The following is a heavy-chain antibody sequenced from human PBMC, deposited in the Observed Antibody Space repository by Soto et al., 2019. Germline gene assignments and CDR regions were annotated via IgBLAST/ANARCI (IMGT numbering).Heavy chain of an antibody. V-gene: IGHV3-30-3*01. J-gene: IGHJ4*02. CDR1: GFTFSSYE. Sequence: GGSLRLSCAASGFTFSSYEMNWVRQAPGKGLEWVAGISFDETNKKYADSVRGRFTVSRDNSMSTIYLQMDSLETDDTAAYFCAREEPHPAPLVFWGQGTQVTVSS. CDR3: AREEPHPAPLVF. CDR2: ISFDETNK.